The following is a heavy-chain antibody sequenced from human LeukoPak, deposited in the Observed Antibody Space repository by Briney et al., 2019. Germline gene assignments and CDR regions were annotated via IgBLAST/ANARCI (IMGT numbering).Heavy chain of an antibody. D-gene: IGHD5-18*01. CDR1: GGSISSYY. V-gene: IGHV4-59*01. CDR2: IYYSGST. J-gene: IGHJ5*02. CDR3: ARGMVRGAAMVAEGWFDP. Sequence: SETLSLTCTVSGGSISSYYWSWIRQPPGKGLEWIGYIYYSGSTNYNPSLKSRVTISVDTSKNQFSLKLSSVTAADTAVYYCARGMVRGAAMVAEGWFDPWGQGTLVTVSS.